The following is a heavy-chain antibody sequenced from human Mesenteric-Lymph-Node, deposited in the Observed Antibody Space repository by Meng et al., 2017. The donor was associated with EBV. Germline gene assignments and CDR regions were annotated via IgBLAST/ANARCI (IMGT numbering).Heavy chain of an antibody. CDR2: IYYSGTT. CDR1: SDAISSTSYH. Sequence: LEGSGPGWLGPSATLSCICTVSSDAISSTSYHWGWIRQPPGKGLEWIGSIYYSGTTYFNPSLESRVSISVDTSKKQFSLRLTSVTAADTAVYYCARQYGSSFDYWGQGTLVTVSS. D-gene: IGHD3-10*01. CDR3: ARQYGSSFDY. V-gene: IGHV4-39*01. J-gene: IGHJ4*02.